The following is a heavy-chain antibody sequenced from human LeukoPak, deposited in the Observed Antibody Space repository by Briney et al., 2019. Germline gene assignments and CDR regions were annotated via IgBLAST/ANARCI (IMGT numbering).Heavy chain of an antibody. J-gene: IGHJ4*02. Sequence: NPSETLSLTCTVSGGSISSSSYYWGWIRPPPGKGLEWLGSIYYSGSTYYNPSLNSRVTISVDTSKNQFSLKLSSVTAADTAVYYCADQLGWDYWGQGTLVTVSS. CDR3: ADQLGWDY. V-gene: IGHV4-39*01. CDR2: IYYSGST. CDR1: GGSISSSSYY. D-gene: IGHD6-6*01.